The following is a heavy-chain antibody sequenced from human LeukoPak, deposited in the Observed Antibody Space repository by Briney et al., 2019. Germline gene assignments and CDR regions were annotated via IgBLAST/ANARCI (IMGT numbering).Heavy chain of an antibody. V-gene: IGHV4-38-2*02. Sequence: AETLSLTCTVSGYSISSGYYWGWIRQPPGKGLECIGYIYNSGSTNYNPSLKSRVTISVDTSKNQFSLKLSSVTAADTAVYYCAREGKITMVRGVIRYYYMDVWGKGTTVTISS. D-gene: IGHD3-10*01. CDR2: IYNSGST. CDR3: AREGKITMVRGVIRYYYMDV. J-gene: IGHJ6*03. CDR1: GYSISSGYY.